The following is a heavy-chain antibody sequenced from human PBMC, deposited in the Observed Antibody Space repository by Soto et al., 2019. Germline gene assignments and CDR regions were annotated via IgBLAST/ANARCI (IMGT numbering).Heavy chain of an antibody. CDR1: GDSVSSNSAA. J-gene: IGHJ6*02. Sequence: SQTLSLTCAISGDSVSSNSAAWNWIRQSPSRGLEWLGRTYYRSKWYNDYAVSVKSRITINPDTSKHQFSLQLNSVTPEDTAVYYCPRDEGKSGSYSLLGYYCYGMDVWGQGTTVTVSS. CDR3: PRDEGKSGSYSLLGYYCYGMDV. V-gene: IGHV6-1*01. D-gene: IGHD1-26*01. CDR2: TYYRSKWYN.